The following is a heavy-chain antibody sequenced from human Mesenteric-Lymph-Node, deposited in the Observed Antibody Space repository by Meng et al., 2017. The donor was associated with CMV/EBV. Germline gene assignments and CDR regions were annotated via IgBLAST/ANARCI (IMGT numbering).Heavy chain of an antibody. V-gene: IGHV3-66*02. CDR2: IYSGGST. J-gene: IGHJ4*02. CDR3: AKDRYSSSYYFDY. D-gene: IGHD6-6*01. Sequence: GGSLRLSCAASGFTVSSNYMSWVRQAPGKGLEWVSVIYSGGSTYYADSVKGRFTISRDNSKNTLYLQMNSLRAEDTAVYYCAKDRYSSSYYFDYWGQGTLVTVSS. CDR1: GFTVSSNY.